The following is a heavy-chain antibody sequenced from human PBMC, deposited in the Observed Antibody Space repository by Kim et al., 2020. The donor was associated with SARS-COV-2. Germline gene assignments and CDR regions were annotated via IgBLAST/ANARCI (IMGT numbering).Heavy chain of an antibody. CDR1: GYTFTSYD. D-gene: IGHD2-15*01. V-gene: IGHV1-8*01. J-gene: IGHJ4*02. Sequence: ASVKVSCKASGYTFTSYDINWVRQATGQGLEWMGWMNTNSGNTGYAQKFQGRVTMTRDTSISTAYMELSSLRSEDTAVYYCARSDLGYCSGGSCYSHYWGQGTLVTVSS. CDR3: ARSDLGYCSGGSCYSHY. CDR2: MNTNSGNT.